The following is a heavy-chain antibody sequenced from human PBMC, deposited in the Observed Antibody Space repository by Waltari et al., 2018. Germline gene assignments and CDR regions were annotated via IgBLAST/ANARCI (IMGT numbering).Heavy chain of an antibody. CDR1: GYTFTSYA. V-gene: IGHV7-4-1*02. Sequence: QVQLVQSGSELKKPGASVKVSCKASGYTFTSYAMNWVRQAPGQGLEWMGWVNTNTGNPTYAQGFTGRFVFSLDTSVSTAYLQISSLKAEDTAVYYCARALYGSEWDPEGAFDIWGQGTMVTVSS. CDR3: ARALYGSEWDPEGAFDI. J-gene: IGHJ3*02. D-gene: IGHD1-26*01. CDR2: VNTNTGNP.